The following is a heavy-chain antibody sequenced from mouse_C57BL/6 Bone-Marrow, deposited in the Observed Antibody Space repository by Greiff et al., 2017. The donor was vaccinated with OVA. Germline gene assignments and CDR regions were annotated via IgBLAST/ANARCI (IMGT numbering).Heavy chain of an antibody. J-gene: IGHJ2*01. Sequence: VQLQQPGAEPVRPGSSVKLSCKASGYTFTSYWMDWVKQRPGQGLEWIGNIYPSDSETHYNQKFKDKATLTVDKSSSTAYMQLSSLTSEDSAVYYCARWAYYFDYWGQGTTLTVSS. V-gene: IGHV1-61*01. CDR2: IYPSDSET. CDR1: GYTFTSYW. CDR3: ARWAYYFDY.